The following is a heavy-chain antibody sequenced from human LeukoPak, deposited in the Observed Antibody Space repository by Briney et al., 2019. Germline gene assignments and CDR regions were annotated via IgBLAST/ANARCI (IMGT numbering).Heavy chain of an antibody. D-gene: IGHD7-27*01. CDR2: ITTSDGNT. J-gene: IGHJ4*02. CDR3: AKDGGLWVSAHWGDS. V-gene: IGHV3-23*01. CDR1: GFTFNTYA. Sequence: GGSLRLSCAASGFTFNTYAMSWVRQAPGKGLEWVSTITTSDGNTYYADSVKGRFTVSRDNSKNTLYLQMNSLRAEDTAVYYCAKDGGLWVSAHWGDSWGRGTLVTVSS.